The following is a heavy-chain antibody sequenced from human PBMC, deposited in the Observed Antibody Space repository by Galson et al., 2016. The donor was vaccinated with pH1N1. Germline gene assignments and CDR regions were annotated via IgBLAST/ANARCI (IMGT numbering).Heavy chain of an antibody. CDR2: IKEDGSET. CDR1: GFTFGNYW. Sequence: SLRLSCAASGFTFGNYWVHWVRQVPGKGLEWVADIKEDGSETYYVDSVRGRFTISRDNAKNSLYLQMNSLRDEETALYYWARVGAYGDYHSLNKWFDPWGQGTLVSVSA. J-gene: IGHJ5*02. V-gene: IGHV3-7*01. D-gene: IGHD4-17*01. CDR3: ARVGAYGDYHSLNKWFDP.